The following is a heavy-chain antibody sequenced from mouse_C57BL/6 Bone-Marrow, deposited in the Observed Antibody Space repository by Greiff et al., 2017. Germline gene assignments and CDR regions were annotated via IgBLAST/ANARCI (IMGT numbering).Heavy chain of an antibody. CDR3: ARGAYYSNYFDY. Sequence: VQLQQSGAELVRPGASVKLSCKASGYTFTDYYINWVKQRPGQGLEWIARIYPGSGNTYYNEKFKGKATLTAEKSSSTAYMQLSRLTSEDSAVYFCARGAYYSNYFDYWGQGTTLTVSS. J-gene: IGHJ2*01. V-gene: IGHV1-76*01. CDR2: IYPGSGNT. CDR1: GYTFTDYY. D-gene: IGHD2-5*01.